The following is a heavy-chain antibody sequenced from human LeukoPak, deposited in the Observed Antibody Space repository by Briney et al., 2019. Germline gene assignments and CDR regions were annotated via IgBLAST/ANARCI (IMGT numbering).Heavy chain of an antibody. CDR3: ARRGCSGGSCYYPYYGMDV. Sequence: SVKVSCKAAGGTFSSYAISWARQSPGQGLEWMGRIIPILGMANYAQKFQGRVTITADKSTSTTYMELSSLRSEDTAVYYCARRGCSGGSCYYPYYGMDVWGQGTPVTVSS. J-gene: IGHJ6*02. D-gene: IGHD2-15*01. CDR1: GGTFSSYA. CDR2: IIPILGMA. V-gene: IGHV1-69*04.